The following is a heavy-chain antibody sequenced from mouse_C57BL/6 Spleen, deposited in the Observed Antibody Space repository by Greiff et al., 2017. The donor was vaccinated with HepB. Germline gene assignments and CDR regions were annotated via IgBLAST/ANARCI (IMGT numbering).Heavy chain of an antibody. D-gene: IGHD1-1*01. CDR1: GYTFTSYW. CDR2: IHPNIGST. CDR3: ATITTVVASDWYFDV. V-gene: IGHV1-64*01. J-gene: IGHJ1*03. Sequence: VQLQQPGAELVKPGASVKLSCKASGYTFTSYWMHWVKQRPGQGLEWIGMIHPNIGSTNYNEKFKSKSTLTVDKSSSTAYMQLSSLTSEDSAVYYCATITTVVASDWYFDVWGTGTTVTVSS.